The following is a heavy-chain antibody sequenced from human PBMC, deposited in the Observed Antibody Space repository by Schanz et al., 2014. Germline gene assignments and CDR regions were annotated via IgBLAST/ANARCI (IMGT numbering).Heavy chain of an antibody. CDR1: GGSFSGYY. D-gene: IGHD5-12*01. J-gene: IGHJ2*01. CDR3: ARDTTWRRDL. CDR2: IYHTGST. Sequence: QVQLQQWGAGLLKPSETLSLTCGVFGGSFSGYYWSWIRQPPGKGLEWIGEIYHTGSTNYNPSLKSRVTISVDTSKNQFSLKLSSVTAADTAVYYCARDTTWRRDLWGRGTLVTVSS. V-gene: IGHV4-34*01.